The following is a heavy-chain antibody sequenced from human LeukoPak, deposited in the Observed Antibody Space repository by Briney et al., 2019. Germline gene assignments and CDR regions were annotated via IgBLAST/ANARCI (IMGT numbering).Heavy chain of an antibody. CDR1: GFTFNNYA. Sequence: PGGSLRLSCAASGFTFNNYAMSWVRQAPGKGLEWVSGINGNGGRTRYTDSVKGRLTISRDNAKNSLYLQMNSLRAEDTALYYCAREDSAWLYCRGGDCYSPFDHWGQGTLVTVSS. J-gene: IGHJ4*02. CDR2: INGNGGRT. CDR3: AREDSAWLYCRGGDCYSPFDH. D-gene: IGHD2-21*02. V-gene: IGHV3-20*04.